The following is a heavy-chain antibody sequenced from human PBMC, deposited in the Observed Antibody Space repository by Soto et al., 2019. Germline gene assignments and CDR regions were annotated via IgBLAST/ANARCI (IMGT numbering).Heavy chain of an antibody. V-gene: IGHV2-5*02. CDR3: AHAYVSIPDTGCDP. CDR1: GFSLTTSGVG. CDR2: IYWEDHK. D-gene: IGHD3-16*01. J-gene: IGHJ5*02. Sequence: QITLNESGPTLVKPTQSLTLTCTFSGFSLTTSGVGVAWIRQPPGKALEWLGVIYWEDHKKYSPSLKSRLTITKDTSKEQVVLKMTNMDPADTGTYYCAHAYVSIPDTGCDPWGQGTLVTVSS.